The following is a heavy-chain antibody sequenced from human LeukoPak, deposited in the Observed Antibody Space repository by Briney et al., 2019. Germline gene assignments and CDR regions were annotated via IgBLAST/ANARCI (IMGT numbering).Heavy chain of an antibody. CDR2: ISGSGGST. Sequence: GGSLRLSCAASVFTFSRYAMSWVRQAPGKALEWVSAISGSGGSTYSADSVKGRYTISRDNSKNTLYVQMNSLRAEDTAVYYCAKDGMYSSSSWYYFDYWGQGTLVTVSS. J-gene: IGHJ4*02. CDR3: AKDGMYSSSSWYYFDY. V-gene: IGHV3-23*01. CDR1: VFTFSRYA. D-gene: IGHD6-6*01.